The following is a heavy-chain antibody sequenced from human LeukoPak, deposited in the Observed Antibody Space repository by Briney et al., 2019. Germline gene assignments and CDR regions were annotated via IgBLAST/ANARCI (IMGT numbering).Heavy chain of an antibody. CDR2: IIPIFGTA. J-gene: IGHJ1*01. CDR3: ARDGSTSLLFQH. CDR1: GGTFSSYA. D-gene: IGHD2-2*01. Sequence: SVKVSCKASGGTFSSYAISWVRQAPGQGLEWMGGIIPIFGTANYAQKFQGRVTITADESASTAYMELSSLRSEDTAVYYCARDGSTSLLFQHWGQGTLVTVSS. V-gene: IGHV1-69*13.